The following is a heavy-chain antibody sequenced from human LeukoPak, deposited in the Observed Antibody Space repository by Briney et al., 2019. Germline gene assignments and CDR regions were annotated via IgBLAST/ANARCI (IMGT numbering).Heavy chain of an antibody. D-gene: IGHD1-26*01. V-gene: IGHV3-30*04. CDR3: ARADGSHYGLKDY. CDR1: GFTFSSYA. CDR2: ISYDGSNK. Sequence: GGSLRLSCAASGFTFSSYAMHWVRQAPGKGLEYVAVISYDGSNKYYADSVKGRFTISRDNSKNTLYLQMNSLRAEDTGLYYCARADGSHYGLKDYWGQGTLVTVSS. J-gene: IGHJ4*02.